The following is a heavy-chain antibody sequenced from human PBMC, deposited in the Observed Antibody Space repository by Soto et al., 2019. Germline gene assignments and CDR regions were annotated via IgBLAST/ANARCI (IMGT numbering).Heavy chain of an antibody. J-gene: IGHJ4*02. CDR3: ATSFGSGSRALDY. V-gene: IGHV1-3*01. CDR1: GYTFTGYA. Sequence: ASVKVSCKASGYTFTGYAMHWVRQAPGQRLEWMGWINAGNGNTKYSQKFQGRVTITRDTSASTAYMELSSLRSEDTAVYYCATSFGSGSRALDYWRQGALVTVSS. D-gene: IGHD3-10*01. CDR2: INAGNGNT.